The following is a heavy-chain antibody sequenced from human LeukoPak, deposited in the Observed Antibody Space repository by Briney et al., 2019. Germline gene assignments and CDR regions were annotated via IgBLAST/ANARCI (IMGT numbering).Heavy chain of an antibody. V-gene: IGHV4-34*01. D-gene: IGHD2-8*01. CDR3: VSPKTNGWFDS. CDR1: GGSFSGYY. Sequence: SETLSLTCAVYGGSFSGYYWSWIRQPPGKGLECIGEINHSGSTDYNPSLKSRVTISVDTSKDQFSLKLSSVTAADTAVYYCVSPKTNGWFDSWGQGSLVTVSS. CDR2: INHSGST. J-gene: IGHJ5*01.